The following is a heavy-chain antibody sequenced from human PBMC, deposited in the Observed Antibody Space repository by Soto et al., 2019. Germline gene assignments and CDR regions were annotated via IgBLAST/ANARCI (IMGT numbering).Heavy chain of an antibody. D-gene: IGHD5-18*01. CDR1: GYTLTELS. V-gene: IGHV1-24*01. CDR2: FDPEDGET. J-gene: IGHJ6*03. CDR3: ATSVDTAMANYYYYYMDV. Sequence: ASVKVSCKVSGYTLTELSMHWVRQAPGKGLEWMGGFDPEDGETIYAQKFQGRVTMTEDTSTDTAYMELSSLRSEDTPVYYCATSVDTAMANYYYYYMDVWGKGTTVTVSS.